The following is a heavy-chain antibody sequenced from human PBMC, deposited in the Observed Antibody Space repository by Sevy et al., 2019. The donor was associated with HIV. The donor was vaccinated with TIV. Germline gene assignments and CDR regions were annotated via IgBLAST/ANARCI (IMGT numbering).Heavy chain of an antibody. V-gene: IGHV3-11*01. CDR3: ARGSDDLGAFDV. D-gene: IGHD1-1*01. Sequence: GGSLRLSCAASGFTFSDYYMSWIRQAPGKGLDLIAYIGSRGTTIYYADSVRGRFTISRDNAKNSLYLQINSLRAEDTAVYYCARGSDDLGAFDVWGQGTMVTVSS. CDR1: GFTFSDYY. J-gene: IGHJ3*01. CDR2: IGSRGTTI.